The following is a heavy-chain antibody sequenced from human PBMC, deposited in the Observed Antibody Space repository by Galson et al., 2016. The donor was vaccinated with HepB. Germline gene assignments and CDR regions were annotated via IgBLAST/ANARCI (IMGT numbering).Heavy chain of an antibody. CDR1: GHTLTDLS. J-gene: IGHJ6*02. D-gene: IGHD1-1*01. V-gene: IGHV1-24*01. CDR2: FDPEEGET. Sequence: SVKVSCKVSGHTLTDLSMYWVRQAPGRGLEWMGGFDPEEGETIYAQKFQGRVTMTEDTLTDTAYMELSSLRSEDTAVYYCATDTTSITTMGPYYNGMDVWGQGTTVTVSS. CDR3: ATDTTSITTMGPYYNGMDV.